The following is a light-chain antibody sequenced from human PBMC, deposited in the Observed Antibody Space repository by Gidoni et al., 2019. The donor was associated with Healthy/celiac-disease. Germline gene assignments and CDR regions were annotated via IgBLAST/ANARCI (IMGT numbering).Light chain of an antibody. J-gene: IGKJ2*01. Sequence: EIVMTQSPATLSVSPGERATLSCRASQSVNSNLAWYQQKPGPAPRLLIYGASTRATGIPARCSGSGSGTEFTLTISSLQSEDFAVYYCQQYNNWPPYTFGQGTKLEIK. CDR2: GAS. CDR1: QSVNSN. CDR3: QQYNNWPPYT. V-gene: IGKV3-15*01.